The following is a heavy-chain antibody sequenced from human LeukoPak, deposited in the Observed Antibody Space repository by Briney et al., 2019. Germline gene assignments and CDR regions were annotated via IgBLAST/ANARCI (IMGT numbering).Heavy chain of an antibody. D-gene: IGHD6-19*01. CDR1: GFIFNNYA. Sequence: GGSLILSCAGSGFIFNNYAMHWVRQPPGKGLEWVSGISWNSGSIDYADSVKGRFTISRDNAKNSLYLQMNSLRVEDTAFYYCAKDNRRHYTSGPNPDSLHWGQGALVTVSS. V-gene: IGHV3-9*01. J-gene: IGHJ4*02. CDR3: AKDNRRHYTSGPNPDSLH. CDR2: ISWNSGSI.